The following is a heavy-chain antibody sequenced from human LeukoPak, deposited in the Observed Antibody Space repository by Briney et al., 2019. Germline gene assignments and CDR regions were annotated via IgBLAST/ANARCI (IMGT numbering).Heavy chain of an antibody. D-gene: IGHD3-22*01. V-gene: IGHV1-18*01. Sequence: ASGKVSCKASGYPVTSYGLTWVRQAPGHGLEWMGWISASNGHTNSAQKFQGRVTMTTDTTTSTAYMEMRSLKSADTALYYCARDLTHRRNYENTGYQIVPAFWGQGTLVTVSS. CDR3: ARDLTHRRNYENTGYQIVPAF. J-gene: IGHJ4*02. CDR2: ISASNGHT. CDR1: GYPVTSYG.